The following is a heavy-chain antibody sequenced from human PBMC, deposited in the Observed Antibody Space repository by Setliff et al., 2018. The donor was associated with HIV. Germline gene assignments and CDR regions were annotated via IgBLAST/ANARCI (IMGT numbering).Heavy chain of an antibody. V-gene: IGHV4-4*07. CDR3: ARVPDY. CDR2: ISISGDT. CDR1: GGSVTSYY. Sequence: SETLSLTCTVSGGSVTSYYWSWIRQPAGKRLEWIGRISISGDTNYNPSLKSRATMSLDTSKNQFSLKLNSVTAADTAVYYSARVPDYWGQGTLVTVSS. J-gene: IGHJ4*02.